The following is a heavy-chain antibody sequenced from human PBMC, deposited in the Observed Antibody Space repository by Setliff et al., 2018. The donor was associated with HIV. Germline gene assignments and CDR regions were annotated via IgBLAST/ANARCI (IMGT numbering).Heavy chain of an antibody. CDR1: GGTYSSYS. CDR3: ARGGGGYNFWSGYPSFDY. V-gene: IGHV1-69*10. CDR2: IVPAIGIT. D-gene: IGHD3-3*01. Sequence: SVKVSCKASGGTYSSYSINWVRQAPEQGLEWLGGIVPAIGITNYAQKFQGRVTFIADKSTSTAYMELRSLRSDDTAVYYCARGGGGYNFWSGYPSFDYWGQGTLVTVSP. J-gene: IGHJ4*02.